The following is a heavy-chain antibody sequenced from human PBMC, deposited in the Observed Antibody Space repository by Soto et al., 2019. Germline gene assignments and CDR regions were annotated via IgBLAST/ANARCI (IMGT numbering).Heavy chain of an antibody. J-gene: IGHJ3*02. Sequence: GGSLRLSCAASGFTFSGSAMHWVRQASGKGLEWVGRIRGKANSYATAYAASVKGRFTTSRDDSKNTAYLQMNSPKTEDTAVYYCTRPDCSGGSCYRRNAFDIWGQGTMVTVSS. CDR1: GFTFSGSA. V-gene: IGHV3-73*01. CDR3: TRPDCSGGSCYRRNAFDI. D-gene: IGHD2-15*01. CDR2: IRGKANSYAT.